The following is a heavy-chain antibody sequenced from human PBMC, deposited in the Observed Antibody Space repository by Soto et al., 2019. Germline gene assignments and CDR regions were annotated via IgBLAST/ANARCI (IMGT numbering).Heavy chain of an antibody. Sequence: EVQLLESGGGLVQPGGSLRLSCEASGFTFTNYAMSWVRQAPGKGLEWVSHISGSGGSTHYADSVKGRLTISRDNSKNMVYLQINSLRADDTVVYFCTKESYCSSSRCWGDNWFDPWGQGTLVTVFS. CDR3: TKESYCSSSRCWGDNWFDP. CDR1: GFTFTNYA. J-gene: IGHJ5*02. D-gene: IGHD2-2*01. V-gene: IGHV3-23*01. CDR2: ISGSGGST.